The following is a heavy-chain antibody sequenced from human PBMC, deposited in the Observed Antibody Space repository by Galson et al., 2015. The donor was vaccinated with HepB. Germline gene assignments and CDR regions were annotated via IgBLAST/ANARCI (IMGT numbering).Heavy chain of an antibody. CDR1: GYNLTSYG. Sequence: SVKVSCKASGYNLTSYGISWVRQAPGQGLEWMGWISAYNDNTNYAQKLQGRVTMTTDTSTSTAYMELRSLRSDDTAVYYCARDYGDYERTFDYWGQGTLVTVSS. CDR3: ARDYGDYERTFDY. D-gene: IGHD4-17*01. V-gene: IGHV1-18*04. CDR2: ISAYNDNT. J-gene: IGHJ4*02.